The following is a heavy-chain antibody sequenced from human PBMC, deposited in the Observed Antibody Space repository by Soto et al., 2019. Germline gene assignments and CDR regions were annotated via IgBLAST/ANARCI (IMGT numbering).Heavy chain of an antibody. Sequence: QDQLVQSGAEVKKPGASVTVSCKASGYSFTNYGVTWVRQAPGQGLEWMGWISAFNGNTHYAQNLQGRVTMTTDASTSKAYMERRSLRSDDTAVYYCARDRGVAPPVAGNTHYYYYMDVWGKGTTVTVSS. V-gene: IGHV1-18*01. J-gene: IGHJ6*03. D-gene: IGHD6-19*01. CDR1: GYSFTNYG. CDR3: ARDRGVAPPVAGNTHYYYYMDV. CDR2: ISAFNGNT.